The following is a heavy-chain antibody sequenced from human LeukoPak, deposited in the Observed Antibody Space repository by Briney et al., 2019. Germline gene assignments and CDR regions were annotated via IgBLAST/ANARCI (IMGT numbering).Heavy chain of an antibody. Sequence: GGSLRLSCAASGFTFSSYAMHWVRQAPGKGLEWVAVISYDGSNKYYADSVKGRFTISRDNSKNTLYLQMNSLRAEDTAVYYCAKAKVKAAPIDYWGQGTLVTVSS. CDR3: AKAKVKAAPIDY. CDR1: GFTFSSYA. V-gene: IGHV3-30-3*01. J-gene: IGHJ4*02. D-gene: IGHD5-18*01. CDR2: ISYDGSNK.